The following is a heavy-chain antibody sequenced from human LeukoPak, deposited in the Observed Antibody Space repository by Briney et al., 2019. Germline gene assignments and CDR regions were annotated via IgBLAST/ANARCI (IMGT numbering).Heavy chain of an antibody. D-gene: IGHD6-19*01. Sequence: GGSLRLSCAASGFTFSSYAMSWVRQAPGKGLEWVSAISGSGGSTYYADSAKGRFTISRDNSKNTLYLQMNSLRAEDTAVYYCANNRVAVAGIFDYWGQGTLVTVSS. CDR3: ANNRVAVAGIFDY. J-gene: IGHJ4*02. CDR2: ISGSGGST. CDR1: GFTFSSYA. V-gene: IGHV3-23*01.